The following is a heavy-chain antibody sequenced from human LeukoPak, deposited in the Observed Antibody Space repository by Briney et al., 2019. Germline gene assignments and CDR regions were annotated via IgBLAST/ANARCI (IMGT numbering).Heavy chain of an antibody. CDR2: ISAYNGNT. Sequence: ASVKVSCKASGYTFTSYGISWVRQAPGQGLEWMGWISAYNGNTNYAQKLQGRVTMTTDTSTSTAYMELRRLRSDDTAVYYCARDRAGYSSGWYDYWGQGTLVTVSS. D-gene: IGHD6-19*01. V-gene: IGHV1-18*01. J-gene: IGHJ4*02. CDR3: ARDRAGYSSGWYDY. CDR1: GYTFTSYG.